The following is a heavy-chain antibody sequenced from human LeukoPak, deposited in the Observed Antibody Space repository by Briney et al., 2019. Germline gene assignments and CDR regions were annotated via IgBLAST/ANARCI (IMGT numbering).Heavy chain of an antibody. Sequence: GGSLRLSCAASGFTFSSFVMSWVRQAPGMGPEWVSAISGSGDSTYYADSVKGRFTISRDNSKNTLHLQMNCLRAEDTAVYYCAKCLDAFDIWGQGTMVTVSS. CDR3: AKCLDAFDI. CDR2: ISGSGDST. J-gene: IGHJ3*02. V-gene: IGHV3-23*01. CDR1: GFTFSSFV.